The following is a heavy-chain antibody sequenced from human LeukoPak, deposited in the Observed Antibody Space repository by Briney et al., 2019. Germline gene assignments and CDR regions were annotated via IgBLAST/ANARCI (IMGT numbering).Heavy chain of an antibody. Sequence: SETLSLTCTVSGGSMSNYYWAWMRQPPGKGLEWVGYIYYSGSTNYNPSLKSRVTISVDTSKNQFSLKPSSVTAADTAVYHCARLRDYGSGTYYNDYWGQGTLVTVSS. D-gene: IGHD3-10*01. CDR2: IYYSGST. J-gene: IGHJ4*02. V-gene: IGHV4-59*08. CDR1: GGSMSNYY. CDR3: ARLRDYGSGTYYNDY.